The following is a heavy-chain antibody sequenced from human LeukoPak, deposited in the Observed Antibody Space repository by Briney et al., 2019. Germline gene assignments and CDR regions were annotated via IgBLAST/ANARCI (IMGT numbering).Heavy chain of an antibody. CDR3: ARDNSGFDY. D-gene: IGHD6-19*01. CDR2: IRHDGSAR. CDR1: GFTFNNYW. J-gene: IGHJ4*02. V-gene: IGHV3-7*01. Sequence: PGGSLRLSCVASGFTFNNYWMTWVRQAPGKGLEWVANIRHDGSARYYGDSVKGRFTISRDDVKNSLFLQMNSLRADDTALYYCARDNSGFDYWGQGTLVTVSS.